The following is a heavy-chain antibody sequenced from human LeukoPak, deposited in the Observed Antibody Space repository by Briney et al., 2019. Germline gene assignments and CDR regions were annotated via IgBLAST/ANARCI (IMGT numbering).Heavy chain of an antibody. CDR3: ASVNDYGDPLPRYMDV. CDR1: GGSISSSNW. V-gene: IGHV4-4*02. J-gene: IGHJ6*03. D-gene: IGHD4-17*01. Sequence: PSGTLSLTCAVSGGSISSSNWWSWVRQPPGKGLEWIGEIYHSGSTNHNPSLKSRVTISVDKSKNQFSLKLSSVTAADTAVYYCASVNDYGDPLPRYMDVWGKGTAVTVSS. CDR2: IYHSGST.